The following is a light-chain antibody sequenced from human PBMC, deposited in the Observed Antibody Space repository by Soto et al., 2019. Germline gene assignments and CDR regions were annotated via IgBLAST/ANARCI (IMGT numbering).Light chain of an antibody. CDR2: GAS. CDR3: QQYHNWPPLT. Sequence: VMTQSPATLSVSPGERATLSCRASQSVSSSLAWYQQKPGQAPRLLIYGASTRATGIPARFSGSGSGTEFTLTISSLQSEDVAVYYCQQYHNWPPLTFGGGTKVEIK. CDR1: QSVSSS. V-gene: IGKV3-15*01. J-gene: IGKJ4*01.